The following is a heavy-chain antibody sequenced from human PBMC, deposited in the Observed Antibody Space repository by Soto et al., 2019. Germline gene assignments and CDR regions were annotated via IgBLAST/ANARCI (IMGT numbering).Heavy chain of an antibody. V-gene: IGHV4-4*02. Sequence: QVLLEESGPGLVRPSGTLSLTCSVSGASINSANWWVWVRQPPGQGLEWIGEIYHIGSTTYNPSLKSRAAISVDKSKIQFSLIVTSVTAADTAVYYCAKRYDFWSGRWYGLGVWGQGTTVTVSS. D-gene: IGHD3-3*01. CDR2: IYHIGST. CDR1: GASINSANW. J-gene: IGHJ6*02. CDR3: AKRYDFWSGRWYGLGV.